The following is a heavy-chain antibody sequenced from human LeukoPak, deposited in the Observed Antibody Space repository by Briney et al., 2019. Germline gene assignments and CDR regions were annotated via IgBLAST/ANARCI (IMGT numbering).Heavy chain of an antibody. V-gene: IGHV3-30*18. CDR1: GFTFSNYG. CDR2: ISYDGDNK. Sequence: GGSLRLSCAASGFTFSNYGMHWVRQAPGKGLEWVAVISYDGDNKYYADSVKGRFTISRDNSKNTLYLQMNSLRAEDTAVYYCAKEMEYSSSPGSFDPWGQGTLVTVSS. J-gene: IGHJ5*02. CDR3: AKEMEYSSSPGSFDP. D-gene: IGHD6-13*01.